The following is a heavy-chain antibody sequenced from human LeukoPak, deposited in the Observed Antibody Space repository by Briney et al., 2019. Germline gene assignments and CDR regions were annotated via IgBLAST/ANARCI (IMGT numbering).Heavy chain of an antibody. CDR3: ARGVSDCGGDCYSFNIDY. J-gene: IGHJ4*02. CDR2: IIPILGIA. CDR1: GYTLTELS. V-gene: IGHV1-69*04. D-gene: IGHD2-21*02. Sequence: SVKVSCKVSGYTLTELSMHWVRQAPGKGLEWMGRIIPILGIANYAQKFQGRVTITADKSTSTAYMELSSLRSEDTAVYYCARGVSDCGGDCYSFNIDYWGQGTLVTVSS.